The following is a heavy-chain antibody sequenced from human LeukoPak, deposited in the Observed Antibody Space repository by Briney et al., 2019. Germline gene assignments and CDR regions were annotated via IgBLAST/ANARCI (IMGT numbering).Heavy chain of an antibody. CDR3: AHVAVTTWRRGHFDY. CDR1: GFSLGTRGVG. Sequence: SGPTLVNPTQTLTLTCTFSGFSLGTRGVGVGWIRQPAGKALEWLALFYWNVDKRYSPSLKSSLNITYVTSKSQVVLTMAIIDSVDTATYYCAHVAVTTWRRGHFDYWVRPSLLTVCS. J-gene: IGHJ4*02. CDR2: FYWNVDK. D-gene: IGHD4-17*01. V-gene: IGHV2-5*01.